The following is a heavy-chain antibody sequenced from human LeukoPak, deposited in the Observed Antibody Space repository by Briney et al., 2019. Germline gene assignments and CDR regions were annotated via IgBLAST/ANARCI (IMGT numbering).Heavy chain of an antibody. D-gene: IGHD2-15*01. CDR1: GGSFSGYY. CDR2: INHSGST. CDR3: ARVVVVPYYYYGMDV. V-gene: IGHV4-34*01. J-gene: IGHJ6*04. Sequence: SETLSLTCGVYGGSFSGYYWSWIRQPPGKGLEWIGEINHSGSTNYNPSLKSRVTISVDTSKNQFSLKLSSVTAADTAVYYCARVVVVPYYYYGMDVWGKGTTVTVSS.